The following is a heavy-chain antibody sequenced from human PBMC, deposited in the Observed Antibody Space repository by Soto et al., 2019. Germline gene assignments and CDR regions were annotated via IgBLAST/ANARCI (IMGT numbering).Heavy chain of an antibody. Sequence: ASVKVSCKTSGYTFTNYGLSWVRQAPGQGLEWMGWISGYNGDTNYAQKLQDRITMIIDTSTSTAYMELRSLRSDDTAVYYCARDFGYDSSGSLDYWGQGTLVTVSS. CDR2: ISGYNGDT. D-gene: IGHD3-22*01. CDR3: ARDFGYDSSGSLDY. V-gene: IGHV1-18*01. CDR1: GYTFTNYG. J-gene: IGHJ4*02.